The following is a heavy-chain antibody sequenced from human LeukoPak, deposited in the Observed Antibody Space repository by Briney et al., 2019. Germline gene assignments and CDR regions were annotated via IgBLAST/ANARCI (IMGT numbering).Heavy chain of an antibody. CDR2: IRSDGSNK. CDR3: AKQAYCVGDCHSGFDY. Sequence: PGGSLRLSCAASGFTFSSYGIHWVRQAPGKGLEWVAFIRSDGSNKYYADSVKGRFAISRDNSKNTLYLQMNSLRTEDTAAYYCAKQAYCVGDCHSGFDYWGQGTLVTVSS. CDR1: GFTFSSYG. J-gene: IGHJ4*02. V-gene: IGHV3-30*02. D-gene: IGHD2-21*01.